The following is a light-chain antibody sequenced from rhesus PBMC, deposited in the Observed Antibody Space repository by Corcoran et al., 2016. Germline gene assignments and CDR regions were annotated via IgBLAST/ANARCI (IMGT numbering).Light chain of an antibody. J-gene: IGKJ4*01. Sequence: DIQMTQSPSSLSASVGDRVTITCRASENVNNYLNWYQQKPGKAPRLLIYKASTLQSGVPSRVSGSGSGTDYTFTSPSLQPEDVATYYGQHGYGTPPTFRGGTKVEIK. CDR3: QHGYGTPPT. CDR1: ENVNNY. CDR2: KAS. V-gene: IGKV1-74*01.